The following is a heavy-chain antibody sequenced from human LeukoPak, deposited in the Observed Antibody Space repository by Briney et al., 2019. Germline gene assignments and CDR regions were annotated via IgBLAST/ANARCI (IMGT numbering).Heavy chain of an antibody. CDR1: GFNFNNAW. V-gene: IGHV3-23*01. J-gene: IGHJ6*02. Sequence: GGSLRLSCTTSGFNFNNAWMNWVRQAPGKGLEWVSGSSGGGVTTYYADSVKGRFTISRDNSKNTLYLQMNSLRADDTAIYYCARNQQLGGHSYYYYGMDVWGQGTTVTVSS. CDR2: SSGGGVTT. D-gene: IGHD3-16*01. CDR3: ARNQQLGGHSYYYYGMDV.